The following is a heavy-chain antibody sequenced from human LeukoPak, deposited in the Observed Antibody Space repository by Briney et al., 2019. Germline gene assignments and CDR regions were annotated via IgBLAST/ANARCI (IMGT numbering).Heavy chain of an antibody. V-gene: IGHV1-2*04. CDR2: INPNSGGT. CDR1: GYTFTGYY. J-gene: IGHJ4*02. CDR3: ARGRVVGGNSLGGNDY. D-gene: IGHD4-23*01. Sequence: GASVKVSCKASGYTFTGYYMHWVRQAPGQGLEWMGWINPNSGGTNYAQKFQGWVTMTRDTSISTAYMELSRLRSDDTAVYYCARGRVVGGNSLGGNDYWGQGTLVTISP.